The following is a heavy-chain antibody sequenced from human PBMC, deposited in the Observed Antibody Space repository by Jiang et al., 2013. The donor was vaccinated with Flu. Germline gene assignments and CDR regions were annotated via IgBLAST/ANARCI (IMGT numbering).Heavy chain of an antibody. CDR3: ARSGGYSTSSSFLDY. D-gene: IGHD6-6*01. Sequence: VLLKPSETLSLTCAVYGGSFRGYYCNWIRQPPGKGLEWIGEINHSGSTNYNPSLKSRVTISVDTSKSQFSLRLSSVTAADTAVYYCARSGGYSTSSSFLDYWGQGTLVTVSS. CDR2: INHSGST. V-gene: IGHV4-34*01. J-gene: IGHJ4*02. CDR1: GGSFRGYY.